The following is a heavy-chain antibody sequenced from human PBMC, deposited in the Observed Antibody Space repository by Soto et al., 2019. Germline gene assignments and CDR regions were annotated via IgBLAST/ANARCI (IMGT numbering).Heavy chain of an antibody. D-gene: IGHD2-15*01. CDR2: ISYDGSHK. Sequence: QVQLVESGGGVVQPGRSLRLSCAGSGFTFSNYGLHWVRQAPGKGLEWVAVISYDGSHKYYADSVKGRFTISRDNSNKMLYLQMDSMRAEGTAVYCFAKDGAPRYCGRSSCHPAGAYWGQGTLVTVSS. J-gene: IGHJ4*02. CDR1: GFTFSNYG. CDR3: AKDGAPRYCGRSSCHPAGAY. V-gene: IGHV3-30*18.